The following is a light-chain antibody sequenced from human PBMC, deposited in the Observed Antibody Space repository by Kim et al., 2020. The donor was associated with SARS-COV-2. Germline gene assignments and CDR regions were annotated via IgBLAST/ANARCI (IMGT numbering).Light chain of an antibody. J-gene: IGKJ4*01. V-gene: IGKV1-17*03. CDR3: LQHNSYPLT. Sequence: DIQMTQSPSAMSASVGDRVTITCRASQDISNSLAWFQQKPGKVPKRLIYDASSLQSGVPSRFSGSGSGTEFTLTISSLEAEDFATYYCLQHNSYPLTFGGGSKVEIK. CDR1: QDISNS. CDR2: DAS.